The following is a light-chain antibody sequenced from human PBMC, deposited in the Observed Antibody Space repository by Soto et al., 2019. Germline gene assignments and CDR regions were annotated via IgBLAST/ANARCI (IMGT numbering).Light chain of an antibody. CDR3: QQSYSTPPIT. V-gene: IGKV1-27*01. J-gene: IGKJ5*01. CDR1: QGISNY. Sequence: DIQMTQSPSSLSASVGARVTITCRGSQGISNYLALYQQKPGKVPKLLVYAASTLQSGVPSRFSGSGSGTDFTLTISSLQPEDFATYYCQQSYSTPPITFGQGTKLDIK. CDR2: AAS.